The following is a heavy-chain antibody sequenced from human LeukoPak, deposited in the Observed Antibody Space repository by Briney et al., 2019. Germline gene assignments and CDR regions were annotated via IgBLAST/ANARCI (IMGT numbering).Heavy chain of an antibody. J-gene: IGHJ4*02. V-gene: IGHV3-15*01. Sequence: GGSLRLSCAASGFTFINAWMTWVRQAPGKGLEWVGHIKSETDGGTTDYAAPVKGRFTISREDSKNTLYLQMNSLRAEDTAVYYCARGCGGSCYSYFDYWGQGTLVTVSS. CDR2: IKSETDGGTT. D-gene: IGHD2-15*01. CDR3: ARGCGGSCYSYFDY. CDR1: GFTFINAW.